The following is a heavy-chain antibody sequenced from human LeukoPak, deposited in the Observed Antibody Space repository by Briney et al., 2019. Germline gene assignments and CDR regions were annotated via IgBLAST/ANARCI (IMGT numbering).Heavy chain of an antibody. V-gene: IGHV1-69*01. Sequence: SSVEVSCKASGGSVGSYGISWVRQAPGQGLEWMGGIIPIFGTANYAQKFQGRVTITADESTSTAYMELSSLRSEDTAVYYCERIPLPARGVWGSYRQKYYFDYWGQGTLVTVSS. CDR1: GGSVGSYG. D-gene: IGHD3-16*02. J-gene: IGHJ4*02. CDR3: ERIPLPARGVWGSYRQKYYFDY. CDR2: IIPIFGTA.